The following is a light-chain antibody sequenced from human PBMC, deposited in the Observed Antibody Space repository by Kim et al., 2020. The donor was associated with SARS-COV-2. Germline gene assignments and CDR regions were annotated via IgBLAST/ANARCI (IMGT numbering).Light chain of an antibody. CDR2: GAS. Sequence: PGERATLSCRASQSVSSSYLAWYQQEPGQAPRLLIDGASSRATGIPDRFSGSGSGTDFTLTISRLEPEDFAVYYCKQYGSSPYTFGQGTKLE. CDR3: KQYGSSPYT. V-gene: IGKV3-20*01. CDR1: QSVSSSY. J-gene: IGKJ2*01.